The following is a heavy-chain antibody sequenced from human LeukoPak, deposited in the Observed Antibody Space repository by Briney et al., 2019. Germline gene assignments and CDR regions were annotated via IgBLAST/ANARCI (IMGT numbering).Heavy chain of an antibody. Sequence: PGGSLRLSCAASGFTFSSYAMHWVRQAPGKGLEWVAVISYDGSNKYYAESVKGRFTISRDNSKNTLYLQMNSLRAEDTALYYCAKDFLDGAGTDYYYGMDVWGQGTTVTVSS. CDR1: GFTFSSYA. CDR3: AKDFLDGAGTDYYYGMDV. CDR2: ISYDGSNK. V-gene: IGHV3-30-3*01. D-gene: IGHD6-19*01. J-gene: IGHJ6*02.